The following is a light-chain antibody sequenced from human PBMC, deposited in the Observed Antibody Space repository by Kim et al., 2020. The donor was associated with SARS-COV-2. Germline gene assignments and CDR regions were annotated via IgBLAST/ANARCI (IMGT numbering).Light chain of an antibody. V-gene: IGLV2-8*01. CDR1: GSDVGGYNY. CDR3: SSYAGSNNLV. CDR2: EIS. Sequence: GQSVTSSCTGTGSDVGGYNYVSWYQQHPGKAPNLMIYEISKRPSGVPDRFSGSKSGNTASLTVSGLQAEDEADYYCSSYAGSNNLVFGGGTKLTVL. J-gene: IGLJ2*01.